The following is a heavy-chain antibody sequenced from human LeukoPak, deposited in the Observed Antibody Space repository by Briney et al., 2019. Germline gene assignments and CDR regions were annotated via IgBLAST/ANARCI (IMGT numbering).Heavy chain of an antibody. CDR1: GYTFTSYD. V-gene: IGHV1-8*01. D-gene: IGHD6-13*01. CDR3: ARQGPGETAAYSSSWYYYGMDV. CDR2: MNPNSGNT. Sequence: GASVKVSCKASGYTFTSYDINWVRQATGQGLEWMGWMNPNSGNTGYAQKFQGRVTMTRNTSISTAYMELSSLRSEDTAVYYCARQGPGETAAYSSSWYYYGMDVWGQGTTVTVSS. J-gene: IGHJ6*02.